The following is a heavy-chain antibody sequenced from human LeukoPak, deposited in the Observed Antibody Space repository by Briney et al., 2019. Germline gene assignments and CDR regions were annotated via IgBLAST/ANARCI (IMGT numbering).Heavy chain of an antibody. CDR2: MNPNSGNT. D-gene: IGHD2-2*01. J-gene: IGHJ5*02. CDR3: ARAQLLGRYWFDP. CDR1: GGTFSSYA. V-gene: IGHV1-8*02. Sequence: GASVKVSCKASGGTFSSYAISWVRQATGQGLEWMGWMNPNSGNTGYAQKFQGRVTMTRNTSISTAYMELSSLRSEDTAVYYCARAQLLGRYWFDPWGQGTLVTVSS.